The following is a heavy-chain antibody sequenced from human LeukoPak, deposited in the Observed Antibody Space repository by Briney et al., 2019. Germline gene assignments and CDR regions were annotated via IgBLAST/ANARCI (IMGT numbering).Heavy chain of an antibody. Sequence: GGSLRLSCVTSGFIFSNYAMTWVRQAPGKGLEWVSGISGSGGRTSYADSVKGRFTISRDNSKNTLYLQMNGLRAEDTAVYYCASFTTVTPFDYWGQGTLVTVSS. CDR3: ASFTTVTPFDY. CDR2: ISGSGGRT. J-gene: IGHJ4*02. V-gene: IGHV3-23*01. D-gene: IGHD4-17*01. CDR1: GFIFSNYA.